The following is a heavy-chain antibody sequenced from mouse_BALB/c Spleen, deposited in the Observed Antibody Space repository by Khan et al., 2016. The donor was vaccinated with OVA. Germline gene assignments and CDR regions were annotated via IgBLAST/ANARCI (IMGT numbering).Heavy chain of an antibody. CDR3: AREDGNYGACAY. Sequence: QVQLQQSGPELVRPGVSVKISCKGSGYTFTDYAMHWVKQSHAKSLEWIGIISTYSGNSNYNQRFKGKATMTVGTSSSTAYMELARLTSEDSAIYYCAREDGNYGACAYWGQGTLVTVSA. CDR2: ISTYSGNS. J-gene: IGHJ3*01. V-gene: IGHV1S137*01. D-gene: IGHD2-1*01. CDR1: GYTFTDYA.